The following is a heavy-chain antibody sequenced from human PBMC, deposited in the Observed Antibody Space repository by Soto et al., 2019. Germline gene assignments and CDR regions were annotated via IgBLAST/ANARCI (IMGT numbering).Heavy chain of an antibody. J-gene: IGHJ6*02. D-gene: IGHD6-19*01. V-gene: IGHV1-69*12. CDR1: GGTFSTSA. CDR3: ARDKERQQFGWNYYYILDV. Sequence: QVQLMQSGAEVKKPGSSVKVSCKASGGTFSTSAISWVRQAPGEGLEWVGGIMPVFATPDYAQNFQGRVTISADESTTTAYLELTSLTTDDTAVYYCARDKERQQFGWNYYYILDVWGQGTATPVSS. CDR2: IMPVFATP.